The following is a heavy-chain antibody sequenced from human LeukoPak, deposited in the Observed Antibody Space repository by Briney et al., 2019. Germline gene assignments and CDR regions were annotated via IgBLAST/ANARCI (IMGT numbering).Heavy chain of an antibody. CDR3: AAMTTVTMYSYFFDS. CDR2: IYTSGST. D-gene: IGHD4-17*01. V-gene: IGHV4-61*02. CDR1: GGSISSGSYY. J-gene: IGHJ4*02. Sequence: SETLSLTCTVSGGSISSGSYYWSWIRQPAGTGLEWIGRIYTSGSTNYNPSLKSRVTMSVDTSKNQFSLKLSSVTAADTAIYYCAAMTTVTMYSYFFDSWGQGTLLTVSS.